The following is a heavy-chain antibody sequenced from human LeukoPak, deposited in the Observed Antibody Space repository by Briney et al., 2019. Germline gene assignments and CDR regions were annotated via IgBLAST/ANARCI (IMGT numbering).Heavy chain of an antibody. Sequence: GGSLRLSCAASGFTFSSYAMNWVRQAPGKGLECISYISSSSSTIYYTDSVKGRFTVSRDNARNSLYLQMDSLRAEDTAVYYCARDLGGYYDSSGYPYWGQGTLVTVSS. D-gene: IGHD3-22*01. CDR2: ISSSSSTI. CDR3: ARDLGGYYDSSGYPY. CDR1: GFTFSSYA. V-gene: IGHV3-48*01. J-gene: IGHJ4*02.